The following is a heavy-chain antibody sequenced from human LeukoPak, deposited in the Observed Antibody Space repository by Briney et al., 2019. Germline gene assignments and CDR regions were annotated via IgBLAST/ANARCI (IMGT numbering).Heavy chain of an antibody. V-gene: IGHV1-69*05. J-gene: IGHJ5*02. D-gene: IGHD3-3*01. CDR1: GGTFSSYA. CDR3: AREAITIFGVVRTQTTYGPHRFDP. Sequence: SVKVSCKASGGTFSSYAISWGRQAPGQGLEWMGGIIPIFGTTNYAQKFRGRVTMTRDMSTSTVYMELSSLRSEDTAVYYCAREAITIFGVVRTQTTYGPHRFDPWGQGTLVTVSS. CDR2: IIPIFGTT.